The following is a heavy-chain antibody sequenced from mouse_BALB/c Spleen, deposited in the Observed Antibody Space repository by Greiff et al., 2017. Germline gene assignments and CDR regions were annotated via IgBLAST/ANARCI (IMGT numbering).Heavy chain of an antibody. CDR3: AHYSSTEGYFDV. J-gene: IGHJ1*01. Sequence: VQLQQSGAELVKPGASVKLSCTASGFNIKDTYMHWVKQRPEQGLEWIGRIDPANGNTKYDPKFQGKATITADTSSNTAYLQLSSLTSEDTAVYYCAHYSSTEGYFDVWGEGTTVTVSS. CDR2: IDPANGNT. CDR1: GFNIKDTY. V-gene: IGHV14-3*02. D-gene: IGHD1-1*01.